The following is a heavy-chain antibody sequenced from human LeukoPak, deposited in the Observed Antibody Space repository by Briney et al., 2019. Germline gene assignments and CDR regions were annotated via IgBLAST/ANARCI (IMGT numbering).Heavy chain of an antibody. V-gene: IGHV3-21*01. Sequence: KSGGSLRLSCAASEFSVGSNYMTWVRQAPGKGLEWVSSIDTSSSFIFYGDSVKGRFTISRDNARNSLYLQMNSLRAEDTAVYYCAREGYRSGGSCYTSSGRYYYMDVWGKGTTVTVSS. CDR1: EFSVGSNY. D-gene: IGHD2-15*01. CDR3: AREGYRSGGSCYTSSGRYYYMDV. J-gene: IGHJ6*03. CDR2: IDTSSSFI.